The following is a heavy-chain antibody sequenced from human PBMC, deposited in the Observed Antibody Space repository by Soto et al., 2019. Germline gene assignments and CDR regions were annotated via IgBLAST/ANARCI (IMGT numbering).Heavy chain of an antibody. D-gene: IGHD3-16*01. V-gene: IGHV3-30*18. CDR1: GFTFSSYG. CDR3: AKDRSVGGSYFDY. CDR2: ISYDGSNK. Sequence: GGSLRLSCAASGFTFSSYGMQWVRQAPGKGLEWVAVISYDGSNKYYADSVKGRFTISRDNSKNTLYLQMNSLRDEDTAIYYCAKDRSVGGSYFDYWGQRTLVTVSS. J-gene: IGHJ4*02.